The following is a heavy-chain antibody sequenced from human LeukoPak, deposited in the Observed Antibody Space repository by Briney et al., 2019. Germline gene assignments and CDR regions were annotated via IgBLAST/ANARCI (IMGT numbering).Heavy chain of an antibody. D-gene: IGHD2-15*01. V-gene: IGHV3-23*01. CDR2: ISGSGGST. Sequence: PGGSLRLSCAASGFTFSSYAMSWVRQAPGKGLEWVSAISGSGGSTYYADSVKGRFTISRDNTKNSLYLQMNSLRAEDTAVYYCARESVEGNWFDPWGQGTLVTVSS. J-gene: IGHJ5*02. CDR1: GFTFSSYA. CDR3: ARESVEGNWFDP.